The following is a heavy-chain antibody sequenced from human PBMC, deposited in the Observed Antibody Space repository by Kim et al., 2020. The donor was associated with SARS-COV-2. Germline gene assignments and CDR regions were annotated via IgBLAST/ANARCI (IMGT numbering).Heavy chain of an antibody. D-gene: IGHD6-6*01. CDR3: ASYSSSSHNWFDP. J-gene: IGHJ5*02. CDR2: IIPIFGTA. CDR1: GGTFSSYA. Sequence: SVKVSCKASGGTFSSYAISWVRQAPGQGLEWMGGIIPIFGTANYAQKFQGRVTITADESTSTAYMELSSLRSEDTAVYYCASYSSSSHNWFDPWGQGTLVTVSS. V-gene: IGHV1-69*13.